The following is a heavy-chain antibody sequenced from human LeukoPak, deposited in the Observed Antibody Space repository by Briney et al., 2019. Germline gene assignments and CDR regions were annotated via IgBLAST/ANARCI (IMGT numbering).Heavy chain of an antibody. J-gene: IGHJ3*02. D-gene: IGHD5-12*01. CDR2: INHSGST. CDR3: ARAWIHKKNDAFDI. Sequence: SSETLSLTCAVYGGSFTGYYWSWIRQPPGKGLEWIGEINHSGSTNYNPSLKSRVTISVDTSKTQFSLKLSSVTAADTAVYYCARAWIHKKNDAFDIWGQGTMVTVSS. V-gene: IGHV4-34*01. CDR1: GGSFTGYY.